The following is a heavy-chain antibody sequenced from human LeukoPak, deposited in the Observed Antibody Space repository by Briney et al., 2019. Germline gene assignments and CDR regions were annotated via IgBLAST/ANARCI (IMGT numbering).Heavy chain of an antibody. J-gene: IGHJ4*02. Sequence: SETLSLTCTVSGGSISSYYWSWIRQPPGKGLEWIGYIYYSGSTSYNPSLKSRVTISVDTSKNQFSLKLSSVTAADTAVYYCASTLEYSSSPGYFDYWGQGTLVTVSS. CDR2: IYYSGST. CDR1: GGSISSYY. CDR3: ASTLEYSSSPGYFDY. V-gene: IGHV4-59*01. D-gene: IGHD6-13*01.